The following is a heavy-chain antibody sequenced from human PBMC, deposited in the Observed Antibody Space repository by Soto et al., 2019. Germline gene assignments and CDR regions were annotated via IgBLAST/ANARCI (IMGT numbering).Heavy chain of an antibody. V-gene: IGHV4-4*07. CDR3: ARERLSGIAAPRGIDP. J-gene: IGHJ5*02. CDR1: GGSIRGYY. Sequence: SETLSLTCTVSGGSIRGYYWSWIRQSAGMGLEWIGRMHTSGSTNYNPSLKSRVTISVDMSKNQFSLELTSVTTADTAVYYCARERLSGIAAPRGIDPWGQGILVTVSS. CDR2: MHTSGST. D-gene: IGHD6-13*01.